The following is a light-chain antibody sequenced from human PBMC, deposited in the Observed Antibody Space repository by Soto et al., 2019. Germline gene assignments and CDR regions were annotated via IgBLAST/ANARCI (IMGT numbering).Light chain of an antibody. CDR2: GTS. CDR3: QHYNNWPLT. J-gene: IGKJ4*01. V-gene: IGKV3-15*01. Sequence: EVVLTQSPATLSVSPGERATLSCWASQKIGYYLAWYQQRPGQAPRLLFYGTSTRATGIPARFSGSGSGTEFTLTISSLQSEDFALYSCQHYNNWPLTFGGGTKVELK. CDR1: QKIGYY.